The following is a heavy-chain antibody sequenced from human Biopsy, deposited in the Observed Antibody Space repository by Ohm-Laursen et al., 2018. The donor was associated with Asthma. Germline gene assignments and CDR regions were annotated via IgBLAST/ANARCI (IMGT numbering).Heavy chain of an antibody. CDR2: INPNSGGT. J-gene: IGHJ5*02. Sequence: ASVKVSCKASGYTFIGCHIHWMRQAPGQGLEWMGRINPNSGGTNYAQKFQGRVTMTRDTSISTAYMEVSRRRSDDTAVYYCARGQKSAGDRWFDPWGQGTLVTASS. CDR1: GYTFIGCH. CDR3: ARGQKSAGDRWFDP. V-gene: IGHV1-2*06. D-gene: IGHD6-13*01.